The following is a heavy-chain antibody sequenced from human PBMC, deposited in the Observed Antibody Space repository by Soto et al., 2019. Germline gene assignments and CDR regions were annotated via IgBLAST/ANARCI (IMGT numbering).Heavy chain of an antibody. CDR3: ARDWSPVVPAAMGDDAFDI. J-gene: IGHJ3*02. Sequence: GGSLRLSCAASGFTFSSYAMGWVRQAPGKGLEWVSGIKQDGSEKYYVDSVKGRFTISRDNAKNSLFLQMNSLRAEDTAVYYCARDWSPVVPAAMGDDAFDIWGQGTMVTVSS. D-gene: IGHD2-2*01. CDR1: GFTFSSYA. CDR2: IKQDGSEK. V-gene: IGHV3-7*01.